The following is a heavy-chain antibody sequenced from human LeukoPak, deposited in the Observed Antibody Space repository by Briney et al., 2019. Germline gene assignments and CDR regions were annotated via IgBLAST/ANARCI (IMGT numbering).Heavy chain of an antibody. CDR1: GGSFSGYY. Sequence: SETLSLTCAVYGGSFSGYYWSWIRQPPGKGLEWIGEINHSGSTNYNPSLKSQVTISVDTSKNQFSLKLSSVTAADTAVYYCARGYGLLKMTTVRSRQHWFDPWGQGTLVTVSS. V-gene: IGHV4-34*01. CDR2: INHSGST. J-gene: IGHJ5*02. D-gene: IGHD4-11*01. CDR3: ARGYGLLKMTTVRSRQHWFDP.